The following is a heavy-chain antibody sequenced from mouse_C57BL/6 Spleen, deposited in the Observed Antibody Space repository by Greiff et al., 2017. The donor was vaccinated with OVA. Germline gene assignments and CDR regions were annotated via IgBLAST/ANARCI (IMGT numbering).Heavy chain of an antibody. CDR2: INYDGSST. D-gene: IGHD2-3*01. J-gene: IGHJ2*01. V-gene: IGHV5-16*01. CDR3: ARGDDGYYPFDY. Sequence: DVHLVESEGGLVQPGSSMKLSCTASGFTFSDYYMAWVRQVPEKGLEWVANINYDGSSTYYLDSLKSRFIISRDNAKNILYLQMSSLKSEDTATYYCARGDDGYYPFDYWGQGTTLTVSS. CDR1: GFTFSDYY.